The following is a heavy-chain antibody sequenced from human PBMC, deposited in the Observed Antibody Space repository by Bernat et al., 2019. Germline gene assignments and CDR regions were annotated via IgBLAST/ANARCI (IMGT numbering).Heavy chain of an antibody. J-gene: IGHJ6*02. V-gene: IGHV3-30*18. CDR3: AKDAPGYCSGGSCYNGMDV. Sequence: QVQLVESGGGVVQPGRSLRLSCAASGFTFSSYGMHWVRQAPGKGLEWVAVISYDGSNKYYADSVKGRFTIPRDNSKNTLYLQMNNRRAEDTAVYYCAKDAPGYCSGGSCYNGMDVWGQGTTVTVSS. CDR1: GFTFSSYG. D-gene: IGHD2-15*01. CDR2: ISYDGSNK.